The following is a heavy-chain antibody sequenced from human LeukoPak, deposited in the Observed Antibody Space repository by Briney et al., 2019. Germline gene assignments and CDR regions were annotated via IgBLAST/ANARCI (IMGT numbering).Heavy chain of an antibody. CDR2: ISYDGSNK. V-gene: IGHV3-30*01. CDR3: ARDWSLVVPAYYFDY. Sequence: GRSLRLSCAASGFTFSSYAMHWVRQAPGKGLEWVAVISYDGSNKYYADSVKGRFTISRDNSKNTLYLQMNSLRAEDTAVYYCARDWSLVVPAYYFDYWGQGTLVTVSS. J-gene: IGHJ4*02. D-gene: IGHD2-15*01. CDR1: GFTFSSYA.